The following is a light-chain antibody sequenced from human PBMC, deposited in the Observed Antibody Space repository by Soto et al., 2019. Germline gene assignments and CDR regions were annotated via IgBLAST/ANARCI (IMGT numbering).Light chain of an antibody. V-gene: IGLV1-44*01. CDR2: SNN. J-gene: IGLJ7*01. Sequence: QSVLTQPPSASGTPGQRVTISCSGSSSDIGSNNVNWYQQLPGTAPKLLIYSNNQRRSGVPDRFSGSKSGTSASLAISGLQSEDEADYYCAAWDDSLNGPVFGGGTQLTVL. CDR1: SSDIGSNN. CDR3: AAWDDSLNGPV.